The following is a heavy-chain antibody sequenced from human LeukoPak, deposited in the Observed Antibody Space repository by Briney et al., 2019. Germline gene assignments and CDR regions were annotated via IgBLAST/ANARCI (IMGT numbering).Heavy chain of an antibody. CDR1: GGSFGGSQY. Sequence: SETLSLTCTVSGGSFGGSQYWGWFRQAPGKGLEWIGNTYTNGRTFYNPSLASRLTTSVDTSTNQISLRLASATVADTAVFYCAAGKDVVGSPVGAFDIWGQGTMVTVSS. CDR3: AAGKDVVGSPVGAFDI. J-gene: IGHJ3*02. V-gene: IGHV4-39*07. CDR2: TYTNGRT. D-gene: IGHD2-15*01.